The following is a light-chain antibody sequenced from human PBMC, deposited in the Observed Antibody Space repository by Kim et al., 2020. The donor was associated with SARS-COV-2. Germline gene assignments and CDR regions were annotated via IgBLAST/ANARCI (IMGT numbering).Light chain of an antibody. V-gene: IGKV1-27*01. J-gene: IGKJ1*01. CDR2: AAS. CDR1: QDIANS. CDR3: QKYNSASWT. Sequence: ASVGDRVTITCRASQDIANSLAWYQQKPGTVPKVLIYAASTLQSGVPSRFSGSGSGTEFTLTIGSLQTEDVATYYCQKYNSASWTFGPGTKVDIK.